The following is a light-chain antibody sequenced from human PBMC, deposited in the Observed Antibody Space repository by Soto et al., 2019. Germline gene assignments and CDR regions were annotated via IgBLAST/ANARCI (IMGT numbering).Light chain of an antibody. CDR3: QQYGASPFT. CDR1: RHVYINA. Sequence: VVLTQSPATLSLSPGERATLSCRASRHVYINALAWYQQKPGRTPTLLIFGASTRATDIPDRFSGTGSGTDFSLTINGXXXXDSAVYYCQQYGASPFTFGPGT. J-gene: IGKJ3*01. CDR2: GAS. V-gene: IGKV3-20*01.